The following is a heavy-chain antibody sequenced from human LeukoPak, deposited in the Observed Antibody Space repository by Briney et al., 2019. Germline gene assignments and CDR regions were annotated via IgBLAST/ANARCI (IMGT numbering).Heavy chain of an antibody. CDR1: GFTIRNQW. CDR2: IKEDGREK. J-gene: IGHJ6*03. Sequence: GGSLRLSCEVSGFTIRNQWMSWVRQAPGKGLEWVANIKEDGREKYYVDSVKGRFTISRDNAKNSLYLQMNSLRAEDTAVYYCARGYYYMDVWGKGTTVTVSS. V-gene: IGHV3-7*01. CDR3: ARGYYYMDV.